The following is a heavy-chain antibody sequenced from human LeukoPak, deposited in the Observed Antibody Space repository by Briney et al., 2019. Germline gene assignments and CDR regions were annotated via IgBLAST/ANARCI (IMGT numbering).Heavy chain of an antibody. Sequence: GGSLRLSCAASGFTLSSYAMHSVRQAPGKGLEYVSAISSNVGSTYYANSVKGRFTISRDNSKHTLYLQMGGLRAEDMAVYYCARDLLAWGPFDYWGQGTLVTVSS. V-gene: IGHV3-64*01. D-gene: IGHD3-16*01. J-gene: IGHJ4*02. CDR2: ISSNVGST. CDR1: GFTLSSYA. CDR3: ARDLLAWGPFDY.